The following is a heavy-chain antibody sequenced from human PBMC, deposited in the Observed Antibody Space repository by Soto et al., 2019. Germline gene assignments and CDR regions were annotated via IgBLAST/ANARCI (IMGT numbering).Heavy chain of an antibody. CDR2: ISSSSSTI. CDR1: GFTFSSYS. Sequence: PGGSLRLSCAASGFTFSSYSMNWVRQAPGKGLEWVSYISSSSSTIYYADSVKGRFTISRDNAKNSLYLQMNSLRDEDTAVYYCARGYYCSSTSCYTWDYYYYGMDVWGQGTTVTVSS. V-gene: IGHV3-48*02. D-gene: IGHD2-2*02. J-gene: IGHJ6*02. CDR3: ARGYYCSSTSCYTWDYYYYGMDV.